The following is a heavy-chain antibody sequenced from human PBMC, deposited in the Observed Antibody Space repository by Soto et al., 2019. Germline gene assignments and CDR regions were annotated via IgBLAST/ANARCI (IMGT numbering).Heavy chain of an antibody. Sequence: SETLSLTCTVSGGSVTNSSYYWGWIRQSPGKGLEWIGSVYYRGRSYSKSSVKSRVTISVDTSKNRFSLSLNSVTASDTAVYFCVSQRNTVPTQAYFGYWGPGALVTVSS. CDR2: VYYRGRS. D-gene: IGHD2-2*02. CDR1: GGSVTNSSYY. J-gene: IGHJ4*02. V-gene: IGHV4-39*01. CDR3: VSQRNTVPTQAYFGY.